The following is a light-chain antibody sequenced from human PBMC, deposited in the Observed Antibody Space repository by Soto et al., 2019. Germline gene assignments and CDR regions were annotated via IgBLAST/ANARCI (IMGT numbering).Light chain of an antibody. CDR1: SSDVGSYNL. CDR2: EGS. J-gene: IGLJ1*01. Sequence: QSALTQPASVSGSPGQSITISCTGTSSDVGSYNLVSWYQQHPAKAPKLMIYEGSKRPSGVSNRFSGSKSGNTASLTISGLQAEDEADYYCCSYAGSSTFYVFGTGTKV. CDR3: CSYAGSSTFYV. V-gene: IGLV2-23*01.